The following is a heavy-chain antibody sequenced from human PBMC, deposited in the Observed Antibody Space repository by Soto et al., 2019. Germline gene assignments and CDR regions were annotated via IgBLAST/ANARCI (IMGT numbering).Heavy chain of an antibody. CDR3: ASQWLVLDY. CDR2: ISYDGSNK. CDR1: GFTFSSYA. D-gene: IGHD6-19*01. J-gene: IGHJ4*02. Sequence: GGSLRLSCAASGFTFSSYAMHWVRQAPGKGLEWVAVISYDGSNKYYADSVKGRFTISRDNSKNTLYLQMNSLRAEDTAVYYCASQWLVLDYWGQGTLVTVSS. V-gene: IGHV3-30-3*01.